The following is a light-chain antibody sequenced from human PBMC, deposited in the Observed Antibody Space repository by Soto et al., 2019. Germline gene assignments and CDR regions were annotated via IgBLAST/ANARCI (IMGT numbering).Light chain of an antibody. CDR1: SSDVGGYNY. J-gene: IGLJ3*02. CDR2: EVS. V-gene: IGLV2-8*01. CDR3: SSYAGSNNWM. Sequence: QSALTQPPSASGSPGQSVTISCTGTSSDVGGYNYVSWYQQHPGKAPKLMIYEVSKRPSGVPDRFSGSKSGNTASLTVSGLQAGDEADYYCSSYAGSNNWMFGGGTKLTVL.